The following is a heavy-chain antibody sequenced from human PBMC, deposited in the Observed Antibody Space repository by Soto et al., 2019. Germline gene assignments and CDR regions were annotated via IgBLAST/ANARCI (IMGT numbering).Heavy chain of an antibody. J-gene: IGHJ6*02. CDR3: AREPFDYGDFSRYYGMDV. CDR1: GFTFSSYS. V-gene: IGHV3-48*02. Sequence: PGGSLRLSCAASGFTFSSYSMNWVRQAPGKGLEWVSYISSSSSTIYYADSVKGRFTISRDNAKNSLYLQMNSLRDEDTAVYYCAREPFDYGDFSRYYGMDVWGQGTTVTVSS. CDR2: ISSSSSTI. D-gene: IGHD4-17*01.